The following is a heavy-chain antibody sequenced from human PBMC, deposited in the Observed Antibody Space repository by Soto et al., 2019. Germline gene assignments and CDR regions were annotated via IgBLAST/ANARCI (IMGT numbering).Heavy chain of an antibody. V-gene: IGHV1-69*12. D-gene: IGHD3-16*01. CDR3: ARDRLMITFGGVGDGRWFAFDI. CDR2: IIPIFGTA. J-gene: IGHJ3*02. CDR1: GGTFSSYA. Sequence: QVQLVQSGAEVKKPGSSVKVSCKASGGTFSSYAISWVRQAPGQGLEWMGGIIPIFGTANYAQKFQGRVTSTADESTSTAYMELSSLRSEYTAVYYCARDRLMITFGGVGDGRWFAFDIWGQGTMVTVSS.